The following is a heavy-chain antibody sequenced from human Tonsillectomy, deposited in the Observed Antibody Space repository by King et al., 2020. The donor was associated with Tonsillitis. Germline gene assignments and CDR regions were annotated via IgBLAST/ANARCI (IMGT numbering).Heavy chain of an antibody. CDR3: EREHDNWNNGDYYYYMDV. CDR1: GFTFSSDS. CDR2: ISSSSSTI. J-gene: IGHJ6*03. D-gene: IGHD1/OR15-1a*01. Sequence: VQLVESGGGLVQPGGSLRLSCAASGFTFSSDSRNWVRQAPGKGLEWVAYISSSSSTIYYAASVYDRFTISRDNATNSLYLQMNSLRAEDTAVYYCEREHDNWNNGDYYYYMDVWGKGTTVTVSS. V-gene: IGHV3-48*01.